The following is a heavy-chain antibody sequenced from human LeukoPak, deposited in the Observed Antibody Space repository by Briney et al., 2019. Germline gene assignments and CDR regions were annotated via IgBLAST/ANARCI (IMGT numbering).Heavy chain of an antibody. Sequence: GGSLKLSCAASGFTFSDSAMHWVRQMPGKGLEWMGIIYPGDSDTRYSPSFQGQVTISADKSISTAYLQWSSLKASDTAMYYCAREPDSSGYSFDYWGQGTLVTVSS. V-gene: IGHV5-51*01. CDR2: IYPGDSDT. J-gene: IGHJ4*02. D-gene: IGHD3-22*01. CDR3: AREPDSSGYSFDY. CDR1: GFTFSDSA.